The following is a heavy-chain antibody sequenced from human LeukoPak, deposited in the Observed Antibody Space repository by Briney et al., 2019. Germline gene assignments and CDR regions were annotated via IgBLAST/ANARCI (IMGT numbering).Heavy chain of an antibody. J-gene: IGHJ4*02. CDR3: SRGSDAYKLGNI. D-gene: IGHD5-24*01. CDR1: SGSVSGYY. Sequence: SETLSLTCAVHSGSVSGYYWTWIRRPPGKGLEWVGEFHPSGTTNNNPSLQSRVTISVDTSKNEFYLRLNSLTAADTAVYFCSRGSDAYKLGNIWGQGTLVTVSS. V-gene: IGHV4-34*01. CDR2: FHPSGTT.